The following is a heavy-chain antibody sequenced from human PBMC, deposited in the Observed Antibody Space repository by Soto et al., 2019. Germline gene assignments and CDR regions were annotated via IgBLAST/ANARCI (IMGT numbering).Heavy chain of an antibody. CDR2: IWYDGSNK. V-gene: IGHV3-33*01. J-gene: IGHJ4*02. CDR3: ARGTVHFDY. CDR1: GFTFSSYG. Sequence: QVQLVESGGGVVQPGRSLRLSCAASGFTFSSYGMHWVRQAPGKGLEWVAVIWYDGSNKYYADSVKGRFTISRDNSKYTLYLQMNSLRAEDTAVYYCARGTVHFDYWGQGTLVTVSS. D-gene: IGHD2-8*02.